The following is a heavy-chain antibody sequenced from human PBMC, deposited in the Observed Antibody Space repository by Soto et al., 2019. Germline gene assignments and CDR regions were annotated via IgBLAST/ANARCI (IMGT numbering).Heavy chain of an antibody. CDR2: ISYDGSNK. Sequence: ESGGGVVQPGRSLRLSCAASGFTFSSYGMHWVRQAPGKGLEWVAVISYDGSNKYYADSVKGRFTISRDNSKNTLYLQMNSLRAEDTAVYYCALVGALDYWGQGTLVTVSS. J-gene: IGHJ4*02. CDR1: GFTFSSYG. D-gene: IGHD1-26*01. CDR3: ALVGALDY. V-gene: IGHV3-30*03.